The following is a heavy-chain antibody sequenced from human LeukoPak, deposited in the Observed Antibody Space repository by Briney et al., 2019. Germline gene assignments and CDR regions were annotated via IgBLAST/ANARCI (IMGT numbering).Heavy chain of an antibody. CDR1: GFTFSSYS. CDR3: ARDLIGGNAYDY. J-gene: IGHJ4*02. D-gene: IGHD2-15*01. V-gene: IGHV3-48*01. CDR2: VTSSSRTI. Sequence: HPGGSLRLSCAASGFTFSSYSMNWVHQAPGKGPEWIAYVTSSSRTIYYADSVKGRFTISRDNAKSSLYLQLDSLRAEDTAVYYCARDLIGGNAYDYWGQGALVTVSS.